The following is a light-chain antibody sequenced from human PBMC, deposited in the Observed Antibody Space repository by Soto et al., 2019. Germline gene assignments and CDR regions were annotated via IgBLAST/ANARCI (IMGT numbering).Light chain of an antibody. V-gene: IGKV3-20*01. CDR3: QQYGRYVT. Sequence: EIVLTQSPGTLSLSPGERATLSCRASQSVTNNQLTWYQQKPGQTPKVLIYGASTRGTGIQDRFSGSGSGTDYTLTISRLEPEDFAVYYCQQYGRYVTFGGGTKVEIK. J-gene: IGKJ4*01. CDR1: QSVTNNQ. CDR2: GAS.